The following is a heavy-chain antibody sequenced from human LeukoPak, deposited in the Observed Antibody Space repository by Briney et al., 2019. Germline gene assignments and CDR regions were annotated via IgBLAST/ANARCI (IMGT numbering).Heavy chain of an antibody. D-gene: IGHD6-13*01. CDR2: MNPNSGNT. J-gene: IGHJ4*02. Sequence: PGASVKVSCKASGYTFTSYDINWVRQATGQGLEWMGWMNPNSGNTGYAQKFQGRVTMTRNTSISTAYMELSSLRSEDTAVYYCATDWVSIAAAGLDYWGQGTLVTVSS. V-gene: IGHV1-8*01. CDR1: GYTFTSYD. CDR3: ATDWVSIAAAGLDY.